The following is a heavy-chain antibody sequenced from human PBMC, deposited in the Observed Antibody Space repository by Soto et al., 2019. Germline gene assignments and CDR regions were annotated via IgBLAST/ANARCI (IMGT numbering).Heavy chain of an antibody. J-gene: IGHJ4*02. CDR1: GFTFSNYW. Sequence: GTLRLSCAASGFTFSNYWMHWVRQAPGEGLVWVSRISPDGSATSYADSVKGQFTFSRDNAKNTLYLQMNSLRAEATAVYFCARDLDTTGSSAYDYWGQGTLVAVSS. V-gene: IGHV3-74*01. CDR3: ARDLDTTGSSAYDY. D-gene: IGHD6-6*01. CDR2: ISPDGSAT.